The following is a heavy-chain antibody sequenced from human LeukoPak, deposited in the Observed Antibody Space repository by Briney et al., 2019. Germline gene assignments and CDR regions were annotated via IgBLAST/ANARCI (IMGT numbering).Heavy chain of an antibody. V-gene: IGHV3-53*01. Sequence: ETLSLTCTVSGGSISTYYWSWIRQPPGKGLEWVSLIYSGGSTYYADSVKGRFTISRDNSKNTLYLQMNSLRAEDTAVYYCARDRRTGHFDYWGQGTLVTVSS. D-gene: IGHD1-14*01. CDR3: ARDRRTGHFDY. CDR2: IYSGGST. CDR1: GGSISTYY. J-gene: IGHJ4*02.